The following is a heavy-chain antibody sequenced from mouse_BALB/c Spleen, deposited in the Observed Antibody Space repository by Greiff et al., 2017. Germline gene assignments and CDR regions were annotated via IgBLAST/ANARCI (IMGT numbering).Heavy chain of an antibody. CDR1: GFNIKDTY. D-gene: IGHD2-4*01. V-gene: IGHV14-3*02. Sequence: EVQLQQSGAELVKPGASVKLSCTASGFNIKDTYMHWVKQRPEQGLEWIGRIDPANGNTKYDPKFQGKATITADTSSNTAYLQLSSLTSEDTAVYYCAREGSMIRGWFAYWGQGTLVTVSA. CDR2: IDPANGNT. CDR3: AREGSMIRGWFAY. J-gene: IGHJ3*01.